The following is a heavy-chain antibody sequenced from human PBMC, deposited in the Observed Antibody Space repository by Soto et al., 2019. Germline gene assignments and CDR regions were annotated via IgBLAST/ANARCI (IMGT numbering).Heavy chain of an antibody. D-gene: IGHD6-19*01. CDR2: ISGSGGSK. CDR3: AEYGRWLVPFSYDGMDV. Sequence: EVQLLESGGGLVQPGGSLRLSCAASGFTFSSYAMSWVRQAPGKGLEWVSAISGSGGSKYYADSVKGRFTISRDNSKNTLYLQMKSLRAEVTAVDYCAEYGRWLVPFSYDGMDVWGQGTRVTVSS. CDR1: GFTFSSYA. J-gene: IGHJ6*02. V-gene: IGHV3-23*01.